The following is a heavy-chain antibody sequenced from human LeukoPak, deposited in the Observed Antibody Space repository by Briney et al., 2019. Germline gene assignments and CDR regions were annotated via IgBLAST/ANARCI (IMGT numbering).Heavy chain of an antibody. J-gene: IGHJ4*02. CDR1: GLTLSNYW. CDR2: IKQDGSEK. V-gene: IGHV3-7*03. D-gene: IGHD1-26*01. Sequence: PGGSLRLSCTASGLTLSNYWMIWVRQAPGKGLQWVAKIKQDGSEKYYVDSVKGRFTISRDNAENSLYLQMNSLRVEDTDVYYCAARSSGNPYFWGQGTLVTVSS. CDR3: AARSSGNPYF.